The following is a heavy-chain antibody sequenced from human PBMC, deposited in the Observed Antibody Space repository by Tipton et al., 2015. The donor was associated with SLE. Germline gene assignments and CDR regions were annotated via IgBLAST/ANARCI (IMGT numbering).Heavy chain of an antibody. D-gene: IGHD3-3*02. CDR3: ARRGRAFTFDY. CDR2: INHSGST. J-gene: IGHJ4*02. Sequence: TLSLTCTVSGGSISSGSYYWSWIRQPPGKGLEWIGEINHSGSTNYNPSLKSRVTISVDTSKNQFSLKLSSVTAADTAVYYCARRGRAFTFDYWGQGTLVTVSS. CDR1: GGSISSGSYY. V-gene: IGHV4-39*07.